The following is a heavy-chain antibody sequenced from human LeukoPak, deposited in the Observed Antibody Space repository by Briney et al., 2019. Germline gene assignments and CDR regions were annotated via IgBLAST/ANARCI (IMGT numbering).Heavy chain of an antibody. CDR1: GFTFGDYA. V-gene: IGHV3-9*01. D-gene: IGHD6-13*01. CDR3: AREGGYSSSLAY. Sequence: GGSLRLSCVASGFTFGDYAMHWVRQAPGKGLEWVSGISWNSGYIGYADSVKGRFTISRDNAKNTLYLQMNSLRAEDTAVYYCAREGGYSSSLAYWGQGTLVTVSS. J-gene: IGHJ4*02. CDR2: ISWNSGYI.